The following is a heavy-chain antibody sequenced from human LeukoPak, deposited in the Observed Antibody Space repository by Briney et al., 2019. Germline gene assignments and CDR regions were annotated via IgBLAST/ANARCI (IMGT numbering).Heavy chain of an antibody. CDR2: ISSISDLI. CDR1: GFTFSSYS. V-gene: IGHV3-48*04. CDR3: ARDREQWLVDSFDT. J-gene: IGHJ3*02. Sequence: PGGSLRLSCEASGFTFSSYSMNWVRQAPGKGLEWVSYISSISDLIKYADSVKGRFTISRDNAKNSLYLQMNSLRVEDTAVYYCARDREQWLVDSFDTWGQRTMVTVSS. D-gene: IGHD6-19*01.